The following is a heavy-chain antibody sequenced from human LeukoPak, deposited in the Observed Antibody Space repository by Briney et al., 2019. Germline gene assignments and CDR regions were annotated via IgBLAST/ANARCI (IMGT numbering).Heavy chain of an antibody. V-gene: IGHV3-53*04. CDR2: IYSGGST. CDR1: GFTVSSNY. J-gene: IGHJ4*02. CDR3: ARVYSSSSPYFDY. Sequence: GGSLRLSCAASGFTVSSNYMSWVRQAPGEGLEWVSVIYSGGSTYYADSVKGRFTISRHNSKNTLYLQMNSLRAEDTAVYYCARVYSSSSPYFDYWGQGTLVTVSS. D-gene: IGHD6-6*01.